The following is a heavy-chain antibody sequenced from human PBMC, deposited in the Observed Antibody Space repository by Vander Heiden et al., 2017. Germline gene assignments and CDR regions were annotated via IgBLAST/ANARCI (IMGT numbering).Heavy chain of an antibody. CDR1: GFTFSSYS. CDR2: ISSSSSTI. CDR3: AREEGPSGEDSWFDP. D-gene: IGHD2-21*01. Sequence: EVQLAESGGGLVQPGGSLRLSCAASGFTFSSYSMNWVRQAPGKGLEWVSYISSSSSTIYYADSVKGRFTISRDNAKNSLYMQMNSLRDEDTAVYYCAREEGPSGEDSWFDPWGQGTLVTVSS. V-gene: IGHV3-48*02. J-gene: IGHJ5*02.